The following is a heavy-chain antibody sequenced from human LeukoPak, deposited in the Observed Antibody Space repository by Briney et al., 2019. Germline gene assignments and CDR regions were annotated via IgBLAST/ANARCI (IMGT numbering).Heavy chain of an antibody. V-gene: IGHV3-30-3*01. CDR3: AREGYYGSGSPPSLYFDY. D-gene: IGHD3-10*01. J-gene: IGHJ4*02. CDR1: GFTFRNYV. Sequence: PAGGSLGLSCAASGFTFRNYVIHWVRQAPGKGLEWVAVTSSDLNVKLYADSVKGRFTISRDNSRSTQYLQMNSLRPEDTAIYYCAREGYYGSGSPPSLYFDYWGQGTLVTVSS. CDR2: TSSDLNVK.